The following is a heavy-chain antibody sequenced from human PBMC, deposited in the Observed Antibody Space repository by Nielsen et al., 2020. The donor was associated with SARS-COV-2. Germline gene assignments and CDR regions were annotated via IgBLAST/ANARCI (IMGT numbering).Heavy chain of an antibody. CDR2: IYYSGST. CDR1: GGSISSGDYY. V-gene: IGHV4-30-4*01. D-gene: IGHD6-19*01. J-gene: IGHJ4*02. Sequence: SETLPLTCTVSGGSISSGDYYWSWIRQPPGKGLEWIGYIYYSGSTYYNPSLKSRVTISVDRSKNQFSLKLSSVTAADTAVYYCASSRGGVAGSLDYWGQGTLVTVSS. CDR3: ASSRGGVAGSLDY.